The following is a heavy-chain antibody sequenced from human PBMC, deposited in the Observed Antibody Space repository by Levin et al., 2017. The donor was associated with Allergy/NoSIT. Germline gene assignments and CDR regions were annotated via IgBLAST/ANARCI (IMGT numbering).Heavy chain of an antibody. D-gene: IGHD3-10*01. CDR3: AGHGELEGSDPRWFGTNTKNWFGP. V-gene: IGHV4-39*01. J-gene: IGHJ5*02. Sequence: MASETLSLTCTVSGGSISSSSYYWGWIRQPPGKGLEWIGSIYYSGSTYYNPSLQSRVTISVDTSKNQFSLNLNSVTAADTAVYYGAGHGELEGSDPRWFGTNTKNWFGPWGQGTLVTVAS. CDR2: IYYSGST. CDR1: GGSISSSSYY.